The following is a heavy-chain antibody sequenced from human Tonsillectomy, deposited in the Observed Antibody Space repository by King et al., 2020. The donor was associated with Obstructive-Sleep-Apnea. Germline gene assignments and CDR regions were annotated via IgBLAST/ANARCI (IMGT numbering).Heavy chain of an antibody. D-gene: IGHD1-26*01. CDR2: INHSGST. J-gene: IGHJ4*02. CDR1: GGSFSDYY. V-gene: IGHV4-34*01. Sequence: VQLQQWGTGLLKPSETLSLTCAVYGGSFSDYYWSWIRQPPGKELEWIGEINHSGSTNVNPSLKSRVTISVETARNQFSLKLHSVTAADTAVYYCARVLGAAGPDYYFDYWGQGTLVTVSS. CDR3: ARVLGAAGPDYYFDY.